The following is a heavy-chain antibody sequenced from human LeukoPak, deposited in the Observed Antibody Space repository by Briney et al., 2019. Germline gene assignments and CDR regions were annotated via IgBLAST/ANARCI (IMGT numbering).Heavy chain of an antibody. CDR2: MNPNSGNT. Sequence: ASVKVSCKASGYTFTSYDINWVRQATGQGLEWMGWMNPNSGNTGYAQKFQGRVTMTRNTSISTAYMELSSLRSEDTAVYYCARGNYDFWSGPVAAGYYRGQGTLVTVSS. V-gene: IGHV1-8*01. D-gene: IGHD3-3*01. CDR3: ARGNYDFWSGPVAAGYY. CDR1: GYTFTSYD. J-gene: IGHJ4*02.